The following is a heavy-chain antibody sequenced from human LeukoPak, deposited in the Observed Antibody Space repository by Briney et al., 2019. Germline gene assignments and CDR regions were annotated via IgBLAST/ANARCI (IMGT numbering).Heavy chain of an antibody. Sequence: ASVKVSCKASGYTFTSYGISWVRQAPGQGLEWMGWISAYNGNTNYAQKLQGRVTMTTDTSTSTAYMELRSLRSDDTAVYYCARVYGWVTATWYFDLWGRGTLVTVSS. D-gene: IGHD2-21*02. CDR1: GYTFTSYG. CDR3: ARVYGWVTATWYFDL. CDR2: ISAYNGNT. V-gene: IGHV1-18*01. J-gene: IGHJ2*01.